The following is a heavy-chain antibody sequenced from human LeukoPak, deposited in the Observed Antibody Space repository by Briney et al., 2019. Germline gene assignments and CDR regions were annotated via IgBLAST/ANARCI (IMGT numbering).Heavy chain of an antibody. CDR1: GGSISSSTYY. CDR3: ARDRSRIYDFEY. Sequence: PSETLSLTCTVSGGSISSSTYYWGWIRQPPGKGLEWIGSIYYSGGTYYNPSLKSRVTISVDTSKNQFSLKLSSVTAADTAVYYCARDRSRIYDFEYWGRGTLVTVSS. J-gene: IGHJ4*02. CDR2: IYYSGGT. V-gene: IGHV4-39*07. D-gene: IGHD6-13*01.